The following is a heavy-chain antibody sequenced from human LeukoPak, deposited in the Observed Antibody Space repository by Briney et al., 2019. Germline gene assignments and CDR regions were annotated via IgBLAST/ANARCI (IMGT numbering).Heavy chain of an antibody. J-gene: IGHJ6*03. V-gene: IGHV3-48*03. Sequence: GRSLRLSCAASGFTFSSYEMNWVRQAPGNGLEWVLYISSSGSKTYYADSVKGRFTISRDTAKNSLYLQMNSLRAEDTAVYYCARSYLPGYSSASSYYYYYMDVWGKGTTVAVSS. D-gene: IGHD6-19*01. CDR2: ISSSGSKT. CDR3: ARSYLPGYSSASSYYYYYMDV. CDR1: GFTFSSYE.